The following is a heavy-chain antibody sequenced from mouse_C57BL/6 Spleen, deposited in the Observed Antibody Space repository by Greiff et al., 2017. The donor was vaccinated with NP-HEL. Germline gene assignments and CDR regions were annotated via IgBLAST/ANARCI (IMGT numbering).Heavy chain of an antibody. CDR2: IWWDDDK. CDR3: ARARWVPYWYFDV. V-gene: IGHV8-8*01. D-gene: IGHD2-3*01. CDR1: GFSLSTFGMG. Sequence: QVTLKVCGPGILQPSQTLSLSCSFSGFSLSTFGMGVGWIRQPSGQGLEWLAHIWWDDDKYYNPALKSRLPISKDTSKNQVFLKSANVDTADTATYYSARARWVPYWYFDVWGTGTTVTVSS. J-gene: IGHJ1*03.